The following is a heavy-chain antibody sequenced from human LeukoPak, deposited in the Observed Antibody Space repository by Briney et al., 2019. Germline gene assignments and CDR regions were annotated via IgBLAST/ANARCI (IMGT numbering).Heavy chain of an antibody. CDR2: IIPIFGTA. J-gene: IGHJ3*02. V-gene: IGHV1-69*13. D-gene: IGHD4-23*01. Sequence: SVKVSCKASGCTFSSYAISWVRQAPGQGREWMGGIIPIFGTANYAQKFQGRVTITADESTITAYLELSRLRSDDTAVYYCARAADLYGGNSGDAFDIWGQGTMVTVCS. CDR1: GCTFSSYA. CDR3: ARAADLYGGNSGDAFDI.